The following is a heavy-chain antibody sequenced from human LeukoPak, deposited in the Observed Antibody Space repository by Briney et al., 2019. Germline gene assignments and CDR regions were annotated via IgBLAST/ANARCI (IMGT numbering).Heavy chain of an antibody. CDR2: ISGSGGST. CDR3: ATSPYYYDSSGIEDY. D-gene: IGHD3-22*01. V-gene: IGHV3-23*01. Sequence: GGSLRLSCAASGFTFSSYAMSWVRQAPGKGLEWVSAISGSGGSTYYADSVKGRFTISRDNSKNTLYLQMNSLRAEDTAVYYCATSPYYYDSSGIEDYWGQGTLVTVSS. CDR1: GFTFSSYA. J-gene: IGHJ4*02.